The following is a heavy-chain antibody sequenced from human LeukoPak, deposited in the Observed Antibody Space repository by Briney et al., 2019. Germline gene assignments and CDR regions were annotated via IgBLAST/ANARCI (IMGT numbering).Heavy chain of an antibody. CDR1: GYTFTSYG. V-gene: IGHV1-18*01. Sequence: GASVEVSCKASGYTFTSYGISWVRQAPGQGLEWMGWISAYNGNTNYAQKLQGRVTMTTDTSTSTAYMELRSLRSDDTAVYYCARVQLRDYYYYYMDVWGKGTTVTVSS. J-gene: IGHJ6*03. CDR2: ISAYNGNT. D-gene: IGHD1-7*01. CDR3: ARVQLRDYYYYYMDV.